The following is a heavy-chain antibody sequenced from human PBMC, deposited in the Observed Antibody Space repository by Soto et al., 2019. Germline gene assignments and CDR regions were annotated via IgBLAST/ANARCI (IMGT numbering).Heavy chain of an antibody. Sequence: QVQLVQSGAEVKKPGASVKVSCKASGYTFTSYYMHWVRQAPGQGLEWMGIINPSGGSTSYAQKFQGRVTMTRNTSTSTVYMELRSLRSEDTAVYYCARGGYSYGLGTDWGQGTLVTVFS. D-gene: IGHD5-18*01. CDR2: INPSGGST. V-gene: IGHV1-46*01. CDR3: ARGGYSYGLGTD. CDR1: GYTFTSYY. J-gene: IGHJ4*02.